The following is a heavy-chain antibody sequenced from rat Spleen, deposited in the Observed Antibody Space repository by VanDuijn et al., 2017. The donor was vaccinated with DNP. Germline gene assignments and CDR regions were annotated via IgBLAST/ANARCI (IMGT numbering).Heavy chain of an antibody. CDR2: ISYDGSST. V-gene: IGHV5-7*01. J-gene: IGHJ2*01. CDR3: TTDGVA. D-gene: IGHD1-8*01. CDR1: GFTFSNYD. Sequence: EVQLVESGGGLVQPGRSMKLSCAASGFTFSNYDMAWVRQAPKKGLEWVATISYDGSSTYYRDSVKGRFTISRDNAKSTLYLQMDSLRSEDTATYYCTTDGVAWGQGVMVTVSS.